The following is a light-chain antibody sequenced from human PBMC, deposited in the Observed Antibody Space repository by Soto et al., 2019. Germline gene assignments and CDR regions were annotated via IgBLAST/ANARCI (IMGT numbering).Light chain of an antibody. J-gene: IGLJ1*01. CDR3: SSYTSSSTGV. Sequence: QSALTQPASVSGSPGQSITISCTGTSSDVGGYNYVSWHQQHPGKAPKLMIYDVINRLSGVSYRFSGSKSGNTASLTISGLQAEDEADYYCSSYTSSSTGVFGTGTKVTVL. CDR1: SSDVGGYNY. CDR2: DVI. V-gene: IGLV2-14*01.